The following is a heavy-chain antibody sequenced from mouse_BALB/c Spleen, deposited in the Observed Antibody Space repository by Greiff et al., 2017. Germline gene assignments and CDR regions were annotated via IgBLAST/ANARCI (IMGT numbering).Heavy chain of an antibody. CDR2: INPGSGGT. J-gene: IGHJ3*01. D-gene: IGHD3-1*01. V-gene: IGHV1-54*01. Sequence: QVQLKQSGAELVRPGTSVKVSCKASGYAFTNYLIEWVKQRPGQGLEWIGVINPGSGGTNYNEKFKGKATLTADKSSSTAYMQLSSLTSDDSAVYFCARQLGLRGAWFAYWGQGTLVTVSA. CDR3: ARQLGLRGAWFAY. CDR1: GYAFTNYL.